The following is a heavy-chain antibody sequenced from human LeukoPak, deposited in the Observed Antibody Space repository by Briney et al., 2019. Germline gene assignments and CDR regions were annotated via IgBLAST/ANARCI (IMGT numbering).Heavy chain of an antibody. D-gene: IGHD2-15*01. CDR3: ARDPATSETFDY. Sequence: PGGSLRLSCAASGFIFSSYWMIWARQAPGKGLEWVANINQDGSEKYYVDSVKGRFTISRDNAKNSLYLQMNSLRDEDTAVYYCARDPATSETFDYWGQGTLVTVSS. J-gene: IGHJ4*02. V-gene: IGHV3-7*01. CDR1: GFIFSSYW. CDR2: INQDGSEK.